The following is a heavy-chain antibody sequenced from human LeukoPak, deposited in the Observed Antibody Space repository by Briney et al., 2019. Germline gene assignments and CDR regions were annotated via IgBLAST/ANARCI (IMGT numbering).Heavy chain of an antibody. J-gene: IGHJ4*02. Sequence: SETLSLTCTVSGDSISSYYWSWIQQPAGKGREWIGRIYTSGSTNYNPSLESRVTMSVDMSKNQFSLKLSSVTAADTAVYYCARDPRGSSGWYYWGQGIMVTVSS. CDR3: ARDPRGSSGWYY. V-gene: IGHV4-4*07. D-gene: IGHD6-19*01. CDR2: IYTSGST. CDR1: GDSISSYY.